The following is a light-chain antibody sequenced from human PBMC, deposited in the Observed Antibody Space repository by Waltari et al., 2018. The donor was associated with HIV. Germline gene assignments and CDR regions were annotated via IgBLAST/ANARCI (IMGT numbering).Light chain of an antibody. Sequence: QSVLTQSPSVSGAPGQRVTIPFPGTSSHTGEGLDVTWDQHLPGPAPKLLIFGDHHRPSGVPDRFSGSMSGTSASLAITWLQADDEAYYYCQSYDSGLRGWVFGGGTKLTVL. V-gene: IGLV1-40*01. CDR1: SSHTGEGLD. CDR3: QSYDSGLRGWV. J-gene: IGLJ3*02. CDR2: GDH.